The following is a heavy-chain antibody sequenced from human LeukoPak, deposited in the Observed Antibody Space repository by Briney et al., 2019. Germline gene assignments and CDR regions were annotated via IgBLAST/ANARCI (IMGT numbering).Heavy chain of an antibody. V-gene: IGHV4-59*12. D-gene: IGHD6-13*01. CDR2: IYRSGST. J-gene: IGHJ4*01. Sequence: SETLSLTCTVSGGSISSYYWSWVRQPPGKGLEWIGEIYRSGSTNYNPPLQSRVTISLDKSKKQFSLNLSTLTAADTAIYYCARRSTTWFKFFDYWGHGALVTVSS. CDR3: ARRSTTWFKFFDY. CDR1: GGSISSYY.